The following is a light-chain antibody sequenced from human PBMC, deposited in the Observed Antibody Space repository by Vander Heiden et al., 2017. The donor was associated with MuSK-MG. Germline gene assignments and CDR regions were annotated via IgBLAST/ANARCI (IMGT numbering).Light chain of an antibody. CDR2: GAS. CDR3: QQYNNWPLYT. CDR1: QSVSMN. J-gene: IGKJ2*01. Sequence: EIVMTQSPATLSVSTGERATLSCRASQSVSMNLAWYQQKPGQAPMLLIYGASTRATGIPARFSGSGSGTEFTLTISSLQSEDFAVYYCQQYNNWPLYTFGQGTKLEIK. V-gene: IGKV3-15*01.